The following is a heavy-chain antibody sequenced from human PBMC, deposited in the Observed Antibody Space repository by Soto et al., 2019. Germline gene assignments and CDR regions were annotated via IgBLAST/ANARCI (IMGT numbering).Heavy chain of an antibody. CDR3: ARGGSSWSAEYYQH. J-gene: IGHJ1*01. CDR2: IGGYNGET. Sequence: QVQLVQSGAEVKKPGASVKVSCKASGYTFTNYGINWVRQAPGQGPEWMGWIGGYNGETKYAQSLHGRVTMTTDTSTSTAYMELRSLRSDDTAVYYCARGGSSWSAEYYQHWGQGTLVIVSS. CDR1: GYTFTNYG. D-gene: IGHD6-19*01. V-gene: IGHV1-18*01.